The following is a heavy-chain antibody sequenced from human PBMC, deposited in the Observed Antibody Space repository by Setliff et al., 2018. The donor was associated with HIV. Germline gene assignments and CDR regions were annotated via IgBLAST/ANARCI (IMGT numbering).Heavy chain of an antibody. CDR1: GDPISTYY. D-gene: IGHD2-15*01. Sequence: PSETLSLTCTVSGDPISTYYWSWVRKPPGKGLEWISYVYYSGSTSYSPSLRGRVTMSVDPSKNQFSLKLKSVTAADTAVYYCARDLLDGTTVGVVVVTAPSWFDPWGQGTLVTVSS. CDR3: ARDLLDGTTVGVVVVTAPSWFDP. J-gene: IGHJ5*02. V-gene: IGHV4-59*12. CDR2: VYYSGST.